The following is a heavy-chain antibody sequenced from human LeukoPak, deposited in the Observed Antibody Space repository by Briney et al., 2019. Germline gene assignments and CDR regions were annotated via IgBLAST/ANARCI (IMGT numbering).Heavy chain of an antibody. CDR3: AQEYSSGYPY. CDR1: GFTFSSYA. J-gene: IGHJ4*02. V-gene: IGHV3-30-3*01. Sequence: TGGSLRLSCAASGFTFSSYAMHWVRQAPGKGLEWVAVISYDGSNKYYADSVKGRFTISRDNSKNTLYLQMNSLRAEDTAVYYCAQEYSSGYPYWGQGTLVTVSS. D-gene: IGHD3-22*01. CDR2: ISYDGSNK.